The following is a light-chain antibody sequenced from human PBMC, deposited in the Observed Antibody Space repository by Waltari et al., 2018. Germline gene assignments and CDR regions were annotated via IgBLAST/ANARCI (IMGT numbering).Light chain of an antibody. CDR3: QQYDDPHFT. CDR2: DAS. V-gene: IGKV1-33*01. CDR1: QDIGNY. Sequence: DIQMTQSPSSLSASIGDRVTITCQASQDIGNYFNWYQQKPGKAPNLLIRDASNLETGVQARFRGSGSGTDVTRTINSLQSEDSATYYCQQYDDPHFTFGPGTKVDLK. J-gene: IGKJ3*01.